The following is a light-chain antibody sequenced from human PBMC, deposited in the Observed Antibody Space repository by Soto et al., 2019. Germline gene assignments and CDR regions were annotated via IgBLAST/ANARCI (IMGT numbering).Light chain of an antibody. Sequence: EIVLTQSPGTLSLSPGESATLSCRASQSVSSNYLAWYQQKPGQAPRLLIYGASSRATGIPDRFSGSGSGTDFTLTISRLEPEDFAVYYCQQYGRSRYTFGQGTKLEI. J-gene: IGKJ2*01. V-gene: IGKV3-20*01. CDR1: QSVSSNY. CDR3: QQYGRSRYT. CDR2: GAS.